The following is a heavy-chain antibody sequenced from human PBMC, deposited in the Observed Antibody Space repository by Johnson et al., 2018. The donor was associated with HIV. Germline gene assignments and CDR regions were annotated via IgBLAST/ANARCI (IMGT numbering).Heavy chain of an antibody. CDR2: IGYSASDT. CDR1: GFTFSNYA. CDR3: EGYCSGGACYSGVSAFDV. Sequence: VLLVESGGGLVQPGGSLRLSCAASGFTFSNYAMNWVRQAPGKGLEWVSSIGYSASDTYYADSVKGRFTISRDNSNNKQYLQMNSLRAEDTAIYYCEGYCSGGACYSGVSAFDVWGHGTMVTVSS. D-gene: IGHD2-15*01. J-gene: IGHJ3*01. V-gene: IGHV3-23*04.